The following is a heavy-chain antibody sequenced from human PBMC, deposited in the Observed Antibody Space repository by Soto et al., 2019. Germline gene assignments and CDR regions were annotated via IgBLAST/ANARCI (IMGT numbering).Heavy chain of an antibody. Sequence: QVQLVQSGAEVKKPGASVKVSCKASGYTFTSYAMHWVRQAPGQRLEWMGWINAGNGNTKYSQKFQGRVTITRDTSASTAYMELSSLRSEDTAVYYCARDRDTRWLVRGDYWGQGTLVTVSS. D-gene: IGHD6-19*01. CDR3: ARDRDTRWLVRGDY. J-gene: IGHJ4*02. CDR2: INAGNGNT. CDR1: GYTFTSYA. V-gene: IGHV1-3*01.